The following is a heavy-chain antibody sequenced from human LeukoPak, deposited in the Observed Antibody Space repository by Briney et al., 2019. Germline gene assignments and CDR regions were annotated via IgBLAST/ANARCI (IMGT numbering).Heavy chain of an antibody. Sequence: ASVKVSCKASGYTFTSYGISWVRQAPGQGLEWMGWISAYNGNTNYAQKLQGRVTMTTDTSTSTAYMKLRSLRSDDTAVYYCARAGLTNYYYGMDVWGQGTTVTVSS. V-gene: IGHV1-18*01. CDR3: ARAGLTNYYYGMDV. CDR2: ISAYNGNT. CDR1: GYTFTSYG. D-gene: IGHD3-9*01. J-gene: IGHJ6*02.